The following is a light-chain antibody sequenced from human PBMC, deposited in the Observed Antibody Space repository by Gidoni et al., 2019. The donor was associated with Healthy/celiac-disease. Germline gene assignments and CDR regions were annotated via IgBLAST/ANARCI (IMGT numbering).Light chain of an antibody. CDR1: QDISNY. V-gene: IGKV1-33*01. J-gene: IGKJ2*01. CDR2: DAS. CDR3: QQYDNLPPYT. Sequence: DLPITPSPSSLSASVGDRVTITCQASQDISNYLNWYQQKPGKAPKLLIYDASNLETGVPSRFSGSGSGTDFTFTISSLQPEDIATYYCQQYDNLPPYTFGQGTKLEIK.